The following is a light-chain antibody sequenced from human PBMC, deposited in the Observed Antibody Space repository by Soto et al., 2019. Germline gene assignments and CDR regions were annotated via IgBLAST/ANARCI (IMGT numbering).Light chain of an antibody. CDR3: QSYDRSLSGSV. J-gene: IGLJ3*02. CDR1: SSNIGAGYD. V-gene: IGLV1-40*01. Sequence: QLVLTQPPSVSGAPGQRVTISCTGNSSNIGAGYDVHWYQQLPGKAPKLLIFGNSHRSSGVPDRFFGSKSGTSASLAITGLQAEDEADYYCQSYDRSLSGSVFGGGTKVTVL. CDR2: GNS.